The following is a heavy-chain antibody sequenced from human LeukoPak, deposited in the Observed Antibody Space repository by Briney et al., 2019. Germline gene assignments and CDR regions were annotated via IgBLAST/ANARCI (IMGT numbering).Heavy chain of an antibody. V-gene: IGHV3-74*01. J-gene: IGHJ4*02. CDR1: GFTFSTYW. CDR3: IRDFLTVTTNDY. Sequence: GRSLRLSCAASGFTFSTYWMHWVRQAPGKGLVWVSRVNGDGSSTNYADSVKGRFTISRDNAKNTLYLQMNSLRAEDTAVYYCIRDFLTVTTNDYWGQGTLVTVSS. CDR2: VNGDGSST. D-gene: IGHD4-11*01.